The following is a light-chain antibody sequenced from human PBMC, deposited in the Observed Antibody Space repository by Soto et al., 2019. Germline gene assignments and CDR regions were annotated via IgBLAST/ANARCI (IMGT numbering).Light chain of an antibody. CDR1: QSVSSSY. J-gene: IGKJ5*01. Sequence: EIVLTQSPGTLSLSPGERATPSCRASQSVSSSYLVWHQQKPGQAPRLLIYAASRRATGIPDRFSGSGSGTDFTLTISRLEPEDFAVYYCQQYDNSPITFCQGTRLEIK. CDR3: QQYDNSPIT. V-gene: IGKV3-20*01. CDR2: AAS.